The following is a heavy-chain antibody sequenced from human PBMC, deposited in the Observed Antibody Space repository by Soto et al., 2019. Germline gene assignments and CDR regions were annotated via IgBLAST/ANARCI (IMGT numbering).Heavy chain of an antibody. J-gene: IGHJ6*02. CDR1: GYTFTSYA. CDR3: ARGPVPLDFWRGYPAPEYYYYYYGMDV. D-gene: IGHD3-3*01. CDR2: INTNTGNP. V-gene: IGHV7-4-1*01. Sequence: ASVKVSCKASGYTFTSYAMNWVRQAPGQGLEWMGWINTNTGNPTYAQGFTGRFVFSLDTSVSTAYLQICSLKAEDTAVYYCARGPVPLDFWRGYPAPEYYYYYYGMDVWGQGTTVTVSS.